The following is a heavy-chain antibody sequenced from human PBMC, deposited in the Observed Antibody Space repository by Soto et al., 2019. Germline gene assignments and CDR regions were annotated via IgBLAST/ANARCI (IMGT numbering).Heavy chain of an antibody. D-gene: IGHD3-22*01. Sequence: SETLSLTCVVYGGTFSGYYWSWIRQPPGKGLEWIGGIKHSGSTNQNPSLKTRVIISVDTSKNQFSLRLRSVTAADTAVYYCARGITVIGAVQGDAPGKEFFDSWGQGTLVTVSS. CDR1: GGTFSGYY. CDR3: ARGITVIGAVQGDAPGKEFFDS. V-gene: IGHV4-34*01. J-gene: IGHJ4*02. CDR2: IKHSGST.